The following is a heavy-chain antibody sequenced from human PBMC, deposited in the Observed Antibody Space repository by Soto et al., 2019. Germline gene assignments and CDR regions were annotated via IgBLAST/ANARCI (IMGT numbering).Heavy chain of an antibody. CDR2: IYYSGST. CDR3: ARLIFYSGTSSGYYYPYNWFDP. CDR1: GGSISSSSYY. D-gene: IGHD3-22*01. Sequence: SETLSLTCTVSGGSISSSSYYWGWIRQPPGKGLEWIGSIYYSGSTYYNPSLKSRVTISVDTSKNQFSLKLSSVTAADTAVYYCARLIFYSGTSSGYYYPYNWFDPWGQGTLVTVSS. V-gene: IGHV4-39*01. J-gene: IGHJ5*02.